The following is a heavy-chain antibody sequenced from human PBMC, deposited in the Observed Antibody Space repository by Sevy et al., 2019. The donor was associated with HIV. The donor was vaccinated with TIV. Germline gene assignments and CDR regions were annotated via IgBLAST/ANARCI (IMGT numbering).Heavy chain of an antibody. CDR1: GFTFSSYG. J-gene: IGHJ6*02. CDR2: ISYDGSNK. V-gene: IGHV3-30*18. CDR3: AKSITMVRGAYRHYYYYYGMDV. Sequence: GGSLRLSCAASGFTFSSYGMHWVRQAPGKGLEWVAVISYDGSNKYYADSVKGRFTISRDNSKNTLYLQMNSLRAEDTAVYYCAKSITMVRGAYRHYYYYYGMDVWGQGTTVTVSS. D-gene: IGHD3-10*01.